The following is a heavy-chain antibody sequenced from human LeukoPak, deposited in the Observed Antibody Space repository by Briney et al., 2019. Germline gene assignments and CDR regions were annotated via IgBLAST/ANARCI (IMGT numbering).Heavy chain of an antibody. V-gene: IGHV4-4*07. CDR2: IYIRGST. Sequence: PSETLSLTCTVSGDSISNYYWSWIRQPAGKRLEWIGRIYIRGSTNSNPSLESRLTMSVDTSKNQFSLRLSSVTAADTAVYYCARVGYCISGSCSDHYYYYAMDVWGQGTTVTVS. D-gene: IGHD2-15*01. CDR1: GDSISNYY. J-gene: IGHJ6*02. CDR3: ARVGYCISGSCSDHYYYYAMDV.